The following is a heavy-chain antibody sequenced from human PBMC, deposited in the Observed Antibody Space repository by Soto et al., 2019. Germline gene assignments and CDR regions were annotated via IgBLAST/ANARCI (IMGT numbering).Heavy chain of an antibody. V-gene: IGHV1-8*03. CDR2: MNPNSGNT. J-gene: IGHJ6*02. CDR1: GYTFTSYG. D-gene: IGHD2-15*01. CDR3: ARAPSESSGEYGMDV. Sequence: GASVKVSCKASGYTFTSYGISWVRQATGQGLEWMGWMNPNSGNTGYAQKFQGRVTITRNTSISTAYLELCSLRSEDTAVYYCARAPSESSGEYGMDVWGQGTTVTVSS.